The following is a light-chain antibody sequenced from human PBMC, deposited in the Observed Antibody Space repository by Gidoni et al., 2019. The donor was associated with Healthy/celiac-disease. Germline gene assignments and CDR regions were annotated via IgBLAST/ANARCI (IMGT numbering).Light chain of an antibody. CDR3: CSYAGSYTWV. J-gene: IGLJ3*02. V-gene: IGLV2-11*01. Sequence: QSALPPPRSVSGSPGQSVPISCTRTSSDVGGYNYVSWYQPHPGKAPKLMIYDVSKRPSGVPDRFSGSKSGNTASLTISGLQAEDEADYYCCSYAGSYTWVFGGGTKLTVL. CDR2: DVS. CDR1: SSDVGGYNY.